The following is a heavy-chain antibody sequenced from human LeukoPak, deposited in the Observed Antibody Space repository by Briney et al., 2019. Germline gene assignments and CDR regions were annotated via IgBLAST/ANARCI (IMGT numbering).Heavy chain of an antibody. CDR3: ARDPYAHDAFDI. CDR1: GFTFSSYS. V-gene: IGHV3-21*01. CDR2: ISSSSSYI. Sequence: GGSLRLSCAASGFTFSSYSMNWVRQALGKGLEWVSSISSSSSYIYYADSVKGRFTISRDNAKNSLYLQMNSLRAEDTAVYYCARDPYAHDAFDIWGQGTMVTVSS. J-gene: IGHJ3*02.